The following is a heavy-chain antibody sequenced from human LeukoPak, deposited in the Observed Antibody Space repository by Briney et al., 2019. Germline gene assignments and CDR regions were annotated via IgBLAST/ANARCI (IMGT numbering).Heavy chain of an antibody. V-gene: IGHV7-4-1*02. CDR1: GYTFTRYA. D-gene: IGHD6-13*01. CDR3: ARGVQYSSSWYWFDP. Sequence: ASVKVSCKASGYTFTRYAMNWVRQAPGQGVEWMGWINTNTGNPTYAQGFTGRIVFSLDTSVSTAYLQISSLKAEDTAVYYFARGVQYSSSWYWFDPRGQGTLVTVSS. CDR2: INTNTGNP. J-gene: IGHJ5*02.